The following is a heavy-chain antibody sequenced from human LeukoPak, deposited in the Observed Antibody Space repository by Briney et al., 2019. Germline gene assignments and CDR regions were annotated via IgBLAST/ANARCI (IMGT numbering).Heavy chain of an antibody. CDR2: IYYSGST. CDR3: AKGTNNWDGYKGNYDP. V-gene: IGHV4-59*01. Sequence: PSETLSLTCTVSGGSISSYNWSWIRQPPGKGLEWIGYIYYSGSTNYNPSLKSRVTISVDTSKNQFSLKLSSVTAADTAVYYCAKGTNNWDGYKGNYDPWGQGTLVTV. D-gene: IGHD1-1*01. J-gene: IGHJ5*02. CDR1: GGSISSYN.